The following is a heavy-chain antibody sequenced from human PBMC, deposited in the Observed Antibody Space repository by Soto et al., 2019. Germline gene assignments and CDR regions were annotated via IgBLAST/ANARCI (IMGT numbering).Heavy chain of an antibody. V-gene: IGHV3-21*01. CDR1: GFTFSSYT. CDR3: ASHPRDSSGYWYYFDY. D-gene: IGHD3-22*01. Sequence: SLRLSCSASGFTFSSYTMNWVRQAPGKGLEWVSSISSSSSYIYYADSVKGRFTISRDNAKNSLYLQMNSLRAEDTAVYYCASHPRDSSGYWYYFDYWGQGTLVTVSS. J-gene: IGHJ4*02. CDR2: ISSSSSYI.